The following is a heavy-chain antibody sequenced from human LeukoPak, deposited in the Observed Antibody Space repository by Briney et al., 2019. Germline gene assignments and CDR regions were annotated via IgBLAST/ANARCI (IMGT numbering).Heavy chain of an antibody. J-gene: IGHJ4*02. CDR1: EFTFSSYW. CDR3: ARVCGAGYSDY. CDR2: IKQDGSEK. Sequence: PGGSLRLSCAASEFTFSSYWMSWVRQAPGKGLEWVASIKQDGSEKYYVDSVKGRVTISRDNAKNSLYLQMNSLRAEDTAVYYCARVCGAGYSDYWGQGTLVTVSS. V-gene: IGHV3-7*01. D-gene: IGHD4/OR15-4a*01.